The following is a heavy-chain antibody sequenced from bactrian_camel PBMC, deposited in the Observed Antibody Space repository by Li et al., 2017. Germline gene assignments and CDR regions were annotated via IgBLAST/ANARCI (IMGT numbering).Heavy chain of an antibody. Sequence: VQLVESGGGSVQAGGSLNLSCVASGFTVSSACTGWFRQAPGKERASVAAIGSDGSLSYADSVMGRFTISKDNAKNTLYLQLNSLTPEDTAMYYCAVDVADCSGGYCCAGVRWRSWGQGTQVTVS. V-gene: IGHV3S55*01. J-gene: IGHJ4*01. CDR1: GFTVSSAC. CDR3: AVDVADCSGGYCCAGVRWRS. CDR2: IGSDGSL. D-gene: IGHD2*01.